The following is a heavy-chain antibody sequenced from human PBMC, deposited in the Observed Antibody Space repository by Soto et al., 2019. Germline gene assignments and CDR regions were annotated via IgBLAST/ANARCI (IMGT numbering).Heavy chain of an antibody. CDR1: GFTFNSYW. Sequence: EVQLVESGGGLVQPGGSLRLSCAAYGFTFNSYWMSWVRQAPGKGLEWVANIKQDGSEKYYVDSVKGRFTISRDNAKNSVYLQMNRLRAEDTAVYYCARDLDLRDFWSGHFGGVWFDPWGQGTLVTVSS. J-gene: IGHJ5*02. CDR2: IKQDGSEK. D-gene: IGHD3-3*01. V-gene: IGHV3-7*01. CDR3: ARDLDLRDFWSGHFGGVWFDP.